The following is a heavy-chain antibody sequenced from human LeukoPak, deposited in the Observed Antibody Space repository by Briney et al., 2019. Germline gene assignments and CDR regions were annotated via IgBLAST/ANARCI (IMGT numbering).Heavy chain of an antibody. Sequence: SQCLSPTCTVSGGPLTISSWSCIRQPPGGRLEWVGYISYTGVTNHHPSLAGRVSMSLDMSKNLISLNLDSVTAADTAVYYCVRGERCGGDCSSRQQWGQGTLVTVSS. V-gene: IGHV4-59*13. CDR2: ISYTGVT. CDR1: GGPLTISS. D-gene: IGHD2-21*02. J-gene: IGHJ1*01. CDR3: VRGERCGGDCSSRQQ.